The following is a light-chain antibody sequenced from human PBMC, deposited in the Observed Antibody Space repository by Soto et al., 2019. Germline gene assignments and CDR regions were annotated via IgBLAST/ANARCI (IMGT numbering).Light chain of an antibody. V-gene: IGKV3-15*01. Sequence: EIVMTPSPATLSVSPGERATLSCRASQSVSSNLAWSQQKPGQAPRLLIYGASTRATGIPARFSGSASGTEFTLTISSLQSEDFAVYYCQQYNNWPRLTFGGGTKVEIK. CDR2: GAS. CDR1: QSVSSN. J-gene: IGKJ4*01. CDR3: QQYNNWPRLT.